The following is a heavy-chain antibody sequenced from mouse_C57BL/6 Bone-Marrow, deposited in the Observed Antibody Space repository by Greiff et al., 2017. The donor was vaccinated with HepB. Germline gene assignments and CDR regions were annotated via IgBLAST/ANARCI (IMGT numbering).Heavy chain of an antibody. J-gene: IGHJ4*01. CDR3: ARRGADAMDY. CDR1: GYTFTSYW. CDR2: IHPNSGST. Sequence: QVQLQQPGAELVKPGASVKLSCKASGYTFTSYWMHWVKQRPGQGLEWIGMIHPNSGSTNYNEKFKSKATLTVDKSSSTADMQLSSLTSEDSAVYYGARRGADAMDYWGQGTSVTVSS. V-gene: IGHV1-64*01.